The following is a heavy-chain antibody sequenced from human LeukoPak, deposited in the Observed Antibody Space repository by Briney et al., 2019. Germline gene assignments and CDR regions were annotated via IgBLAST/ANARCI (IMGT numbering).Heavy chain of an antibody. Sequence: SVKVSCTASRGTFSSYGVSWVRQAPGQGLEWMGRIIPILAITNYAQNFQGRVTITADKSTGTAYMELSSLRSEDTAVYYCARTNYYDSSGYQGAGTYYYGMDVWGQGTTVTVSS. CDR1: RGTFSSYG. CDR2: IIPILAIT. CDR3: ARTNYYDSSGYQGAGTYYYGMDV. D-gene: IGHD3-22*01. V-gene: IGHV1-69*04. J-gene: IGHJ6*02.